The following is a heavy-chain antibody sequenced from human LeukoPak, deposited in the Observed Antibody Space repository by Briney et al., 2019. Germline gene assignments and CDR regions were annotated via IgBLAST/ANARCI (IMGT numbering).Heavy chain of an antibody. CDR2: MNPNSGNT. V-gene: IGHV1-8*01. Sequence: AASVKVSCKASGYTFTSYDINWVRQATGQGLEWMGWMNPNSGNTGYAQKFRGRVTMTRNTSISTAYMELSSLRSEDTAVYYCARGPVGYYGSGSYLHWGQGTLVTVSS. J-gene: IGHJ4*02. D-gene: IGHD3-10*01. CDR3: ARGPVGYYGSGSYLH. CDR1: GYTFTSYD.